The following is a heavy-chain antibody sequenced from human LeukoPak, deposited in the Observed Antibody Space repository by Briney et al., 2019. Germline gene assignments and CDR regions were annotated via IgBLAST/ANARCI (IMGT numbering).Heavy chain of an antibody. J-gene: IGHJ4*02. CDR2: LYSSGTT. CDR3: ARGLSRGFDN. V-gene: IGHV4-61*02. CDR1: GGSISSGSNY. Sequence: SETLSLTCTVSGGSISSGSNYWSWIRQSAGKGLEWIGRLYSSGTTNYNPSLKSRVTISVDTSKNQFSLNLSSVTAADTAVYYCARGLSRGFDNWGQGTLVTVSS.